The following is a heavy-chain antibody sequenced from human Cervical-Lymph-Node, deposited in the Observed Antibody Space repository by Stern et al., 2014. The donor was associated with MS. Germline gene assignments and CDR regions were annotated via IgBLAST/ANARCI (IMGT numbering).Heavy chain of an antibody. J-gene: IGHJ4*02. CDR2: IWYDGSNP. D-gene: IGHD6-13*01. CDR1: GFSFSRYA. V-gene: IGHV3-33*01. Sequence: DQLVESGGGVVQPGRSLRLSCAASGFSFSRYAMHLVRQAPGQGLEWVGLIWYDGSNPYYADSVTGRFTISRDNCKNTLYLQMNSLRAEDTAVYYCASAYSSSHYYFDYWGQGTLVTVSS. CDR3: ASAYSSSHYYFDY.